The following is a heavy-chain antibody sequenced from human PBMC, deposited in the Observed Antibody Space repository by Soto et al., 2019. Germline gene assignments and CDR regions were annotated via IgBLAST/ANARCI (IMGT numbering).Heavy chain of an antibody. V-gene: IGHV4-38-2*02. D-gene: IGHD3-22*01. J-gene: IGHJ4*02. CDR2: IYHSGST. CDR1: GYSISSGYY. CDR3: ARDTPFGTYYYDSSGYYPDY. Sequence: TLSLTCAVSGYSISSGYYWGWIRQPPGKGLEWIGSIYHSGSTYYNPSLKSRVTISVDTSKNQFSLKLSSVTAADTAVYYCARDTPFGTYYYDSSGYYPDYWGQGTLVTVSS.